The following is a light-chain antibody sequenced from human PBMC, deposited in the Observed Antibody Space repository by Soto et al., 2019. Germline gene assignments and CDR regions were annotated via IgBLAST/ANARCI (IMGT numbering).Light chain of an antibody. Sequence: DIQMTQSPSSLSASVGDTVTITCQASQDISHYLTWYQQKPGKALKLLIYDASNLHPGVPSRFRGSGSGTEFSFNITSLQPEDVATYSCQQYDDLPITFGQGTRLEI. CDR1: QDISHY. J-gene: IGKJ5*01. V-gene: IGKV1-33*01. CDR3: QQYDDLPIT. CDR2: DAS.